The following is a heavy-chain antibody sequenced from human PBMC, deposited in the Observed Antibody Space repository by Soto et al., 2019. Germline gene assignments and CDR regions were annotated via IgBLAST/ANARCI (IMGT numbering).Heavy chain of an antibody. CDR3: ARDDTYSYGSGMDV. Sequence: GGSLRLSCAASGFTFSSYAMHWVRQAPGKGLEWVAVIWYDGSNKYYADSVKGRFTISRDNSKNTLYLQMNSLRAEDTAVYYCARDDTYSYGSGMDVWGQGTTVTVSS. V-gene: IGHV3-33*08. J-gene: IGHJ6*02. CDR2: IWYDGSNK. CDR1: GFTFSSYA. D-gene: IGHD5-18*01.